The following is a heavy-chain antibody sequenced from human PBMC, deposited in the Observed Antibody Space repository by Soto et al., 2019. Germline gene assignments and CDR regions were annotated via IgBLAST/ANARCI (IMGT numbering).Heavy chain of an antibody. CDR1: GYTFTSYY. D-gene: IGHD6-13*01. J-gene: IGHJ4*02. Sequence: ASVKVSCKASGYTFTSYYMHWVRQAPGQGLEWMGIINPSGGSTSYAQKFQGRVTMTRDTSTSTVYMELSSLRSEDTAVYYCARDRIAQRPARQTETFDYWGQGTLVTVSS. CDR3: ARDRIAQRPARQTETFDY. CDR2: INPSGGST. V-gene: IGHV1-46*01.